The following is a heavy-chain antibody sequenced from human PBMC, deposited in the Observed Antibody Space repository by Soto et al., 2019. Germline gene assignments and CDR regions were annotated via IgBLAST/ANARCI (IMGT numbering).Heavy chain of an antibody. CDR2: INHSGST. V-gene: IGHV4-34*01. CDR3: ARGLSDYGGNDNGGY. J-gene: IGHJ4*02. D-gene: IGHD4-17*01. Sequence: QVQLQQWGAGLLKPSETLSLTCAVYGGSFSGYYWSWVRQPPGKGLEWIGEINHSGSTNYNPSLKSRVTISVDTSKNQFSLKLSSVTAADTAVYYCARGLSDYGGNDNGGYWGQGTLFTVSS. CDR1: GGSFSGYY.